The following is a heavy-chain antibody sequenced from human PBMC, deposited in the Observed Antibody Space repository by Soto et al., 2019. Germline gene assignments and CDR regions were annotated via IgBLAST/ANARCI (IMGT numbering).Heavy chain of an antibody. V-gene: IGHV1-69*01. J-gene: IGHJ6*02. CDR1: GGTFSSYF. CDR2: IIPVFGTA. D-gene: IGHD6-13*01. CDR3: ARETPSAAAAYYYYGLDV. Sequence: QVQLMQSGAEVKKAGSSVKVSCKASGGTFSSYFINWVRQAPGQGLEWVGGIIPVFGTATYAEKFQGRVTITAAESTSTAYMELSSLRSDDTAVYYCARETPSAAAAYYYYGLDVWGQGTTVTVPS.